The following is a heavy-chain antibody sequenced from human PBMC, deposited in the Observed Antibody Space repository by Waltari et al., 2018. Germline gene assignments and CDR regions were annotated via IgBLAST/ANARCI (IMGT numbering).Heavy chain of an antibody. D-gene: IGHD2-15*01. CDR1: GYIFIDHY. CDR2: MNPNSGGT. V-gene: IGHV1-2*02. Sequence: QVQLVQSGTEVKKPGASVRVSCKASGYIFIDHYMHWVRQAPGQGLEWMGWMNPNSGGTNYAQTFQGRVTMTRDTSTSTAYMELTRMTSDDTAIYYCARDGGFDFWGQGSLVTVSS. J-gene: IGHJ4*02. CDR3: ARDGGFDF.